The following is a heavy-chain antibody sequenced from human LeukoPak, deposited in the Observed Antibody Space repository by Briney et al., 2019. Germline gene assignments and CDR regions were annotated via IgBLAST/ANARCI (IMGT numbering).Heavy chain of an antibody. J-gene: IGHJ4*02. V-gene: IGHV1-2*02. Sequence: ASVKVSCKASGYTFTGDYLHWGRHAPGQGLEWMGWMKPNSGGTNYAQKFQGRVTMTRDTSISTAYMELSRLRSDDTAVYYCARDYASGSYYDYWGQGSLVTVSS. CDR2: MKPNSGGT. CDR3: ARDYASGSYYDY. CDR1: GYTFTGDY. D-gene: IGHD3-10*01.